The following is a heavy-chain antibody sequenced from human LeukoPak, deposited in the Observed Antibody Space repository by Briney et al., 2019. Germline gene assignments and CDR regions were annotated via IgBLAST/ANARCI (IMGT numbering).Heavy chain of an antibody. J-gene: IGHJ5*02. V-gene: IGHV4-30-2*01. CDR3: ARELWFANAPGSWLDP. D-gene: IGHD3-10*01. CDR1: GDSISSGAYS. CDR2: IFHTGST. Sequence: SQTLSLTCVVSGDSISSGAYSWSWNRQPPGKGLEWIGYIFHTGSTFYNPSLKSRLTMSVDNSKNQFSLRLSSVTAADTAVYYCARELWFANAPGSWLDPWGQGTLVTVSS.